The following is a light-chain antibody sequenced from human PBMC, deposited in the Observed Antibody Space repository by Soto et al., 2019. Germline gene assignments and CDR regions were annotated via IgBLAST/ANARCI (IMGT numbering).Light chain of an antibody. CDR1: SGHSSYS. V-gene: IGLV4-69*01. CDR2: VNGDGRH. J-gene: IGLJ3*02. CDR3: QTWGTGIRV. Sequence: QTVVTQSPSASASLGASVKLTCTLSSGHSSYSIAWHQQQSEKGPRYLMRVNGDGRHSKGDGIPDCFSGSSSGAERYLTISSLQSEDEADYYCQTWGTGIRVFGGGTKLTVL.